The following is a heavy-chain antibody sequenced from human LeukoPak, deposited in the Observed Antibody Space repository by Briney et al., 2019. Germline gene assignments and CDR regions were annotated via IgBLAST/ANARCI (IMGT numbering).Heavy chain of an antibody. CDR2: ITSSSSYI. CDR1: GFTFSTYV. J-gene: IGHJ4*02. V-gene: IGHV3-21*01. Sequence: GGSLRLSCAASGFTFSTYVVNWVRQAPGKGLEWVSSITSSSSYIYYADSVEGRFTISRDNAKNSLYLQMNSLRAEDTAVYYCARDLNYYGSGEGFDYWGQGTLVTVSS. CDR3: ARDLNYYGSGEGFDY. D-gene: IGHD3-10*01.